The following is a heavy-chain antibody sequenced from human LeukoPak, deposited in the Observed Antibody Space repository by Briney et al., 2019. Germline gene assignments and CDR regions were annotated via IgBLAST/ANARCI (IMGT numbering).Heavy chain of an antibody. CDR1: GVTFSSYV. Sequence: GGSLRLSCEASGVTFSSYVMSWVRQAPGKGPEWVSGISGSGGGTCYADSVKGRFAISRDNSKNTLYLQMNSLRAEDTAVYYCVQEGPRGLAFDIWGQGTKVTVSS. CDR2: ISGSGGGT. CDR3: VQEGPRGLAFDI. J-gene: IGHJ3*02. V-gene: IGHV3-23*01.